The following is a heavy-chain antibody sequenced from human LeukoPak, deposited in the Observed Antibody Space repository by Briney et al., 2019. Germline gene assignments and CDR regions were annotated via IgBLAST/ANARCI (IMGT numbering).Heavy chain of an antibody. Sequence: SVKVSCKASGGTFSSYAISWVRQAPGQGLEWMGRIIPILGIANYAQKFQGRVTMTTDTSTSTAYMELRSLRSDDTAVYYCARDPATARAVVNRDYWGQGTLVTVSS. CDR3: ARDPATARAVVNRDY. CDR2: IIPILGIA. D-gene: IGHD2-21*01. CDR1: GGTFSSYA. J-gene: IGHJ4*02. V-gene: IGHV1-69*04.